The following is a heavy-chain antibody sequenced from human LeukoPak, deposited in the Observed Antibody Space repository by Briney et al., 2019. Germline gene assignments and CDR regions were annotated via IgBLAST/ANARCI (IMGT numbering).Heavy chain of an antibody. CDR1: GYTFTSYD. V-gene: IGHV1-8*01. Sequence: ASVKVSCKASGYTFTSYDINWVRQATGQGLEWMGWMNPNSGNTGYAQKFQGRVTMTRNTAISTAYMELSSLRSEDTAVYYCASALWFGELGDYWGQGTLVTVSS. J-gene: IGHJ4*02. D-gene: IGHD3-10*01. CDR2: MNPNSGNT. CDR3: ASALWFGELGDY.